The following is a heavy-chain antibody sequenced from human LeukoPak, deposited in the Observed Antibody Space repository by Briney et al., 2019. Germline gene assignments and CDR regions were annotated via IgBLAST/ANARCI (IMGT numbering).Heavy chain of an antibody. CDR3: ARDGRFPPEVLPRYFDY. J-gene: IGHJ4*02. D-gene: IGHD1-26*01. Sequence: PSETLSLTCTVSGGSISSYYWSWIRQPAGKGLEWIGRIYTSGSTNYNPSLKSRVTMPVDTSKNQFSLKLSSVTAADTAVYYCARDGRFPPEVLPRYFDYWGQGTLVTVSS. CDR2: IYTSGST. CDR1: GGSISSYY. V-gene: IGHV4-4*07.